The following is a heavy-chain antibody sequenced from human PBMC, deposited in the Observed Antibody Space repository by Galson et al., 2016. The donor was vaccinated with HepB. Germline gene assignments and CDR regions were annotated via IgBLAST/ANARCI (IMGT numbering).Heavy chain of an antibody. CDR1: GFTFSDYY. Sequence: SLRLSCAASGFTFSDYYLAWIRQAPGKGLKWVSYISNRGVTKYYADSVKGRFTISRDDAQNSLFLQMNSLRAEDTAVYYCARVLAARPFDTWGQGALVTVSS. CDR2: ISNRGVTK. D-gene: IGHD6-6*01. V-gene: IGHV3-11*01. J-gene: IGHJ4*02. CDR3: ARVLAARPFDT.